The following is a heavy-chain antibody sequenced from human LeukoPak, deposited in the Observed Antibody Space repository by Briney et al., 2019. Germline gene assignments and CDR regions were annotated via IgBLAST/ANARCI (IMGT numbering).Heavy chain of an antibody. V-gene: IGHV1-18*01. CDR3: ARDWRGYSGYNY. CDR2: ISAYNGNT. D-gene: IGHD5-12*01. J-gene: IGHJ4*02. Sequence: SVKLSCTASGGTFSSYAIRWVRQAPGQGHEWMGWISAYNGNTNYAQKLQGRVTMTTDTSTSTAYMELRSLRSDDTAVYYCARDWRGYSGYNYWGQGTLVTVSS. CDR1: GGTFSSYA.